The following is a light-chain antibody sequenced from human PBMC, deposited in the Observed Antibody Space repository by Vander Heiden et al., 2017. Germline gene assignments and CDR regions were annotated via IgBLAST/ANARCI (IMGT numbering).Light chain of an antibody. V-gene: IGKV3-15*01. Sequence: EIVMTQSPATLSVSPGGRATLSCRASQSIASHLAWYQQKPGQTPRLLIYGASTRATGIPAKFSGSGSGTEFTLTISSLQSEDFVIYYCQQDSNCPLTFGGGTKVEIK. CDR1: QSIASH. CDR2: GAS. J-gene: IGKJ4*01. CDR3: QQDSNCPLT.